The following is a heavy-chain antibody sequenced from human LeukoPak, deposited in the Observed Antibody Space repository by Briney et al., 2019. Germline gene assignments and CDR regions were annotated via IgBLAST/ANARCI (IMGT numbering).Heavy chain of an antibody. CDR1: GFTFNNYA. D-gene: IGHD4-17*01. CDR2: ISSSGSTI. V-gene: IGHV3-48*04. Sequence: PGGSLRLSCAASGFTFNNYAMHWVRQAPGKGLEWVSYISSSGSTIYYADSVKGRFTISRDNAKNSLYLQMNSLRAEDTAVYYCARDLDYGDYSDYWGQGTLVTVPS. CDR3: ARDLDYGDYSDY. J-gene: IGHJ4*02.